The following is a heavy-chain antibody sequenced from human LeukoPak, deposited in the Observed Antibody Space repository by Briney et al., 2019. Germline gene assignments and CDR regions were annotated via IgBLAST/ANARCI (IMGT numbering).Heavy chain of an antibody. J-gene: IGHJ2*01. CDR1: GGSISSSYY. Sequence: SGTLSLTCAVSGGSISSSYYWSWIRQPPGKGLEWIGYIYYSGSTNYNPSLKSRVTISVDTSKNQFSLKLSSVTAADTAVYYCARDWDSLTRYFDLWGRGTLVTVSS. V-gene: IGHV4-59*12. D-gene: IGHD3-9*01. CDR3: ARDWDSLTRYFDL. CDR2: IYYSGST.